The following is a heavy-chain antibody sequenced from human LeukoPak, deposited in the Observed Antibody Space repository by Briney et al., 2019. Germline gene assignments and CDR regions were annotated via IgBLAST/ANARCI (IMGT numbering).Heavy chain of an antibody. CDR1: GFTVSSNY. J-gene: IGHJ6*02. D-gene: IGHD2-2*01. CDR2: IYSGGST. Sequence: GGSLRLSCAASGFTVSSNYMSWVRQAPGKGLEWVSVIYSGGSTYYADSVKGRFTISRHNSKNTLYLQMNSLRAEDTAVYYCARPHCSSTSCRKSYYYGMDVWGQGTTVTVSS. CDR3: ARPHCSSTSCRKSYYYGMDV. V-gene: IGHV3-53*04.